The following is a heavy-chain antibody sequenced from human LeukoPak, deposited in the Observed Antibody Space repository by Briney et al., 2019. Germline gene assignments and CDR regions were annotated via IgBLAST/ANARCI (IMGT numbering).Heavy chain of an antibody. J-gene: IGHJ3*02. D-gene: IGHD3-22*01. CDR1: GYTFTSYG. CDR3: ARHDSTGYYSPNDDAFDI. V-gene: IGHV1-18*01. CDR2: ISAYNGNT. Sequence: ASVKVSCKASGYTFTSYGISWVRQAPGQGLEWMGWISAYNGNTNYAQKLQGRVTMTTDTSTSTAYMELRSLRSDDTAVYYCARHDSTGYYSPNDDAFDIWGQGTMVTVS.